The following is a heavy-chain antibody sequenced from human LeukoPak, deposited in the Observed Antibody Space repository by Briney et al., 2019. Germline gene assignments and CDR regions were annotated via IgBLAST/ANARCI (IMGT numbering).Heavy chain of an antibody. D-gene: IGHD1-1*01. CDR2: IYYSGST. CDR1: GGSISSYY. CDR3: ARLSVEGLMTVYYYCGMDV. V-gene: IGHV4-59*01. J-gene: IGHJ6*02. Sequence: SETLSLTCTVSGGSISSYYWSWIRQPPGKGLEWIGYIYYSGSTNYNPSLKSRVTISVDTSKNQFSLKLSSVTAADTAVYYCARLSVEGLMTVYYYCGMDVWGQGTTVTVSS.